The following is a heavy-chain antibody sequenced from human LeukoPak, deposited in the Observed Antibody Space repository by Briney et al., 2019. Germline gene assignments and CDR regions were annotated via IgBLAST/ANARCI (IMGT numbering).Heavy chain of an antibody. CDR1: GGSFSGYY. D-gene: IGHD6-6*01. J-gene: IGHJ4*02. CDR2: INHSGST. V-gene: IGHV4-34*01. Sequence: SETLSLTCAVYGGSFSGYYWSWIRQPPGKGLEWIGEINHSGSTNYNPSIKSRATISLDTSKNQFSRKLSSWAAADRAVYYWGRGWGYSSSSFDYWGQGTLVTVSS. CDR3: GRGWGYSSSSFDY.